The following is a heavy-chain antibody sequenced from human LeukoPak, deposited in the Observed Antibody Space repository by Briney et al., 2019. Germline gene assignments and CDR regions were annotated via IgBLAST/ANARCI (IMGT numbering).Heavy chain of an antibody. J-gene: IGHJ4*02. Sequence: PSETLSLTCAVYGGSFSGYYWSWIRQPPGKGLEWIGSIYYSGSTNYNPSLKSRITISIDTSKNQFSLKLNSVTAADTAVYYCARQKAAIFDFWGQGTLVTVSS. V-gene: IGHV4-34*01. CDR1: GGSFSGYY. D-gene: IGHD2-15*01. CDR2: IYYSGST. CDR3: ARQKAAIFDF.